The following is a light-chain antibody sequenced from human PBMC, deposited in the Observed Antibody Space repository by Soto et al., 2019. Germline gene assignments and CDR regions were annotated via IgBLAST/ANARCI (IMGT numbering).Light chain of an antibody. V-gene: IGKV1-33*01. Sequence: DIQMTQSPSSLSASVGDRVTITCQASQDIGNFLNGYQQKPGKAPKLLIYDASNLETGVPSRFSGGGSGTDFTFTISSLQPEDIATYYCQQYDNLPPFTFGPGTKVDIK. CDR1: QDIGNF. CDR3: QQYDNLPPFT. CDR2: DAS. J-gene: IGKJ3*01.